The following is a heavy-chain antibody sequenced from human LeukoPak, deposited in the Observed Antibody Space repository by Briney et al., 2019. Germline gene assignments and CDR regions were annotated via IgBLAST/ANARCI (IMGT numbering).Heavy chain of an antibody. CDR1: GFTFSSYW. V-gene: IGHV3-74*01. CDR3: ARADYGDPVAWFDP. J-gene: IGHJ5*02. D-gene: IGHD4-17*01. CDR2: INSDGSST. Sequence: GGSLRLSCAASGFTFSSYWMHWVRQAPGKGLVWVSRINSDGSSTSYADSVKGRFTISRDNAKNTLYLQMNSLRAEDTAVYYCARADYGDPVAWFDPWGQGTLVTVSS.